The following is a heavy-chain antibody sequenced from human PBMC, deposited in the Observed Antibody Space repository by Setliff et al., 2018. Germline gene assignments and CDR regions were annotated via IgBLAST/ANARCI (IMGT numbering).Heavy chain of an antibody. J-gene: IGHJ6*03. Sequence: PGGSLRLSCAASGFTVSSNYMSWVRQAPGKGLEWVSVIYSGGNTYYADSVKGRFTISRDNAKNSLFLQMNSLRAEDTAVYFCAREMLFDYLSWDYSSYYYMDVWGKGTTVTVSS. CDR1: GFTVSSNY. D-gene: IGHD3-16*02. V-gene: IGHV3-53*01. CDR2: IYSGGNT. CDR3: AREMLFDYLSWDYSSYYYMDV.